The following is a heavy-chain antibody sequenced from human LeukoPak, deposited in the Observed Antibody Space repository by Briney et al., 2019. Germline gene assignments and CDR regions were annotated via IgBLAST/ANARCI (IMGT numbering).Heavy chain of an antibody. Sequence: GASVKVSCRSSGYTFTHYHVHWVRQAPGQGFEWMGWIHRDSGDTNYAQNFQGRVVMTRDTSINTGYMELTGLRSDDTAIYYCARARGYFDSSGYPSYHFDIWGQGTQVTVST. CDR3: ARARGYFDSSGYPSYHFDI. CDR2: IHRDSGDT. J-gene: IGHJ4*02. D-gene: IGHD3-22*01. V-gene: IGHV1-2*02. CDR1: GYTFTHYH.